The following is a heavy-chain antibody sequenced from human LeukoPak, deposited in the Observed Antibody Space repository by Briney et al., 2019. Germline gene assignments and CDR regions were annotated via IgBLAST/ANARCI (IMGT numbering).Heavy chain of an antibody. V-gene: IGHV1-2*02. CDR2: INPNSGGT. CDR1: GYTFTGYY. CDR3: ARGGGYYYGSGSHGGRHLRY. D-gene: IGHD3-10*01. Sequence: TSVKVSCKASGYTFTGYYMHWVRQAPGQGLEWMGWINPNSGGTNYAQKFQGRVTMTRDTSISTAYMELSRLRSDDTAVYYCARGGGYYYGSGSHGGRHLRYWGQGTLVTVSS. J-gene: IGHJ4*02.